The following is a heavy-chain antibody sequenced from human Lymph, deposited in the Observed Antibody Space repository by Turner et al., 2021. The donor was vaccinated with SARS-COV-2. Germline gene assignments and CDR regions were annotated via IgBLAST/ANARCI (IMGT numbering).Heavy chain of an antibody. J-gene: IGHJ4*02. D-gene: IGHD1-20*01. CDR1: GGTFSSYA. CDR2: IIPMLEIA. V-gene: IGHV1-69*10. Sequence: QVQLVQSVAEVKKPGSSVKVSCKASGGTFSSYAISWVRQAPGQGLEWMGGIIPMLEIANYAQKLQGRVKITADKTTSTAYMEMSSLRSEDTAVYYCARDVTGPLGYWGQGTLVTVSS. CDR3: ARDVTGPLGY.